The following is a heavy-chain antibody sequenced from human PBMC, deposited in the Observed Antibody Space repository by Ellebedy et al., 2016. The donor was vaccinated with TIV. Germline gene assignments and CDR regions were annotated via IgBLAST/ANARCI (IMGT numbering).Heavy chain of an antibody. J-gene: IGHJ4*02. V-gene: IGHV4-39*01. Sequence: MPSETLSLTCTVSSGSISNSSYYCGRIRKPPGQGLAWIGNIYYSGSTYYSPSLKSRVTISVDTSKNQFSLTLSSVTAADTAVYYCARQVWAGYSGYGIYYFDYWGQGILVTVSS. CDR2: IYYSGST. CDR3: ARQVWAGYSGYGIYYFDY. CDR1: SGSISNSSYY. D-gene: IGHD5-12*01.